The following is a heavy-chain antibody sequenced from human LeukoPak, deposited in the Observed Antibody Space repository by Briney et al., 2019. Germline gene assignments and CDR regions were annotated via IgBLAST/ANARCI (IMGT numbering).Heavy chain of an antibody. Sequence: PGGSLRLSCAASGFTFRNFWMHWVRQAPGKGLVWVSRINTDGSSTNYADSVKGRFTISRDNAKNTLYLQMNSLRAEDTAVYDCARDSAYCGGDCYSFDYWGQGTLVTVSS. D-gene: IGHD2-21*02. CDR3: ARDSAYCGGDCYSFDY. CDR2: INTDGSST. V-gene: IGHV3-74*01. CDR1: GFTFRNFW. J-gene: IGHJ4*02.